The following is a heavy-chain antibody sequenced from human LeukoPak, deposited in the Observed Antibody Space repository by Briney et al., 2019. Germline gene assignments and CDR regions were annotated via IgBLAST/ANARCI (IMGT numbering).Heavy chain of an antibody. D-gene: IGHD3-3*01. Sequence: GGSLRLSCAASGFTFSSYAMSWVRQAPGKRLEWVSAISGSGGSTYYADSVKGRFTISRDNSKNTLYLQMNSLRAEDTAVYYCAKTTYDFWSGYYGGYSSDYWGQGTLVTVSS. J-gene: IGHJ4*02. CDR2: ISGSGGST. CDR1: GFTFSSYA. V-gene: IGHV3-23*01. CDR3: AKTTYDFWSGYYGGYSSDY.